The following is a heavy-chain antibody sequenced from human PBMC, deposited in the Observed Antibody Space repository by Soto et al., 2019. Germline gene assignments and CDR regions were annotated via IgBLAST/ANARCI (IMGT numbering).Heavy chain of an antibody. CDR1: GGSLSGYY. CDR3: ARGQGGVVATH. Sequence: QVQLQQWGAGLLKPSETLSLNCAVNGGSLSGYYWSWIRQPPGKGLEWIGEIKDGGRTNYSPSLKSRAPISADTSTNQFSLRLYSVTAADTGVYYCARGQGGVVATHWDQGTLVTVSS. CDR2: IKDGGRT. V-gene: IGHV4-34*01. J-gene: IGHJ4*02. D-gene: IGHD5-12*01.